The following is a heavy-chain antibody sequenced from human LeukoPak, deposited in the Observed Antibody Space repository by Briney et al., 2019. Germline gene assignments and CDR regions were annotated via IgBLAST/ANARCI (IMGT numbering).Heavy chain of an antibody. J-gene: IGHJ4*02. CDR3: ARAYMVREVINFDY. V-gene: IGHV4-59*12. CDR2: IYYSGST. Sequence: SETLSLTCTVSGGSISSYYWSWIRQPPGKGLEWIEYIYYSGSTYYNPSLKSRVTVSVDTSKNQFSLKLSSVTAADTAVYYCARAYMVREVINFDYWGQGTLVTVSS. CDR1: GGSISSYY. D-gene: IGHD3-10*01.